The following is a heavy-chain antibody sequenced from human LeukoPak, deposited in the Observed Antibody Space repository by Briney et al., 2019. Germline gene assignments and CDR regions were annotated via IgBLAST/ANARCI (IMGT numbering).Heavy chain of an antibody. V-gene: IGHV3-30*02. CDR1: GFTFSSYG. D-gene: IGHD5-12*01. CDR3: AKDGYTGYDFQDYFYYYMDV. J-gene: IGHJ6*03. Sequence: GGSLRLSCAASGFTFSSYGMHWVRQAPGKGLEWVAFTRYDGSKKYYVDYVKGRFTISRDNSKNTLFLQMNSLRVGDTAVYYCAKDGYTGYDFQDYFYYYMDVWGKGTTVTIS. CDR2: TRYDGSKK.